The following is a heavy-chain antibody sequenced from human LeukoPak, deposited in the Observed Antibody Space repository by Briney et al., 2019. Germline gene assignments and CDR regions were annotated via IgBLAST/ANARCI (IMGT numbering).Heavy chain of an antibody. V-gene: IGHV4-61*01. Sequence: PSETLSLTCTVSGGSISSGSYYWSWIRQPPGKGLEWIGYIYYSGSTNYNPSLKSRVTISVDTSKNQFSLKLSSVTAVDTAVYYCARVREGGRDGYKGLFDYWGQGTLVTVSS. CDR3: ARVREGGRDGYKGLFDY. J-gene: IGHJ4*02. D-gene: IGHD5-24*01. CDR1: GGSISSGSYY. CDR2: IYYSGST.